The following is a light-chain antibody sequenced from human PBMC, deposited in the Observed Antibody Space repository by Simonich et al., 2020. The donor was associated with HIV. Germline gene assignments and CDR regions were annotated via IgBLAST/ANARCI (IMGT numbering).Light chain of an antibody. CDR2: GAS. CDR3: QKYNNWPLV. Sequence: EIEMTQSPATLSVSPGKRATLSCRASQSFSNNLAWYQQKPGQAPMLLMHGASTRASGIPARFSGSGSGTEFTLTISSLQSEDFAVYYCQKYNNWPLVFGQATKLEIK. J-gene: IGKJ2*01. CDR1: QSFSNN. V-gene: IGKV3-15*01.